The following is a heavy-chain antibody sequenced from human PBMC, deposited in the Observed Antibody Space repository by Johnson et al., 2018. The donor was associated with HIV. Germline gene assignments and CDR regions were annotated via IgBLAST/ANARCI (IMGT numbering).Heavy chain of an antibody. J-gene: IGHJ3*02. CDR2: ISYDGSNK. Sequence: QVQLVESGGGVVQPGRSLRLSCAASGFTFSSYGMHWVRQAPGKGLEWVAVISYDGSNKYYADSVKGRFTISRDNSKNTLYLQMNSLRAEDTAVYYCALGGSWYAFDIWGQGTMVTVSS. D-gene: IGHD2-15*01. CDR3: ALGGSWYAFDI. V-gene: IGHV3-33*05. CDR1: GFTFSSYG.